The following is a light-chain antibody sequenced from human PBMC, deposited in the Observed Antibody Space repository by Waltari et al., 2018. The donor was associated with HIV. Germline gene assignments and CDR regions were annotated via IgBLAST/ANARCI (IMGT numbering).Light chain of an antibody. CDR3: QAWDSSAMV. V-gene: IGLV3-1*01. CDR2: GDS. CDR1: GLGHKH. Sequence: YELTQPPSVSVSGGKTATIPCSGHGLGHKHVCWYQQKPGQSPILVIYGDSKRPSGIPYRFSGSNSGGTATLTISGTQAMDEADYYCQAWDSSAMVFGGGTKLTVL. J-gene: IGLJ2*01.